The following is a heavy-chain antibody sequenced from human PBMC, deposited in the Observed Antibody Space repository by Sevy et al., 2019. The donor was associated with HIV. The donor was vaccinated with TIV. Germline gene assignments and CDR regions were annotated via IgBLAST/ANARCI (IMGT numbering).Heavy chain of an antibody. J-gene: IGHJ4*02. CDR2: ISGSGGST. Sequence: GESLRLSCAASGFTFSSYAMSWLRQAPGKGLEWVSAISGSGGSTYHADSVKGRFTISRDNSKNTLYLQMNSLRAEDTAVYYCAKDYCGSNDPPFDYWGQGTLVTVSS. D-gene: IGHD3-10*01. CDR1: GFTFSSYA. CDR3: AKDYCGSNDPPFDY. V-gene: IGHV3-23*01.